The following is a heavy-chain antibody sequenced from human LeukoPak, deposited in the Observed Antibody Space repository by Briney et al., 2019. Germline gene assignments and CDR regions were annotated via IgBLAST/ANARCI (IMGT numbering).Heavy chain of an antibody. V-gene: IGHV3-33*01. Sequence: GGSLRLSCAASGFTFSSYCMHWVRQAPGKGLEWVAVIWYDGSNKYYADSVKGRFTISRDNSKNTLYLQMNSLRAEDTAVYYCARSYYYGSGNYYSGGTVDYWGQGTLVTVSS. CDR1: GFTFSSYC. J-gene: IGHJ4*02. CDR3: ARSYYYGSGNYYSGGTVDY. D-gene: IGHD3-10*01. CDR2: IWYDGSNK.